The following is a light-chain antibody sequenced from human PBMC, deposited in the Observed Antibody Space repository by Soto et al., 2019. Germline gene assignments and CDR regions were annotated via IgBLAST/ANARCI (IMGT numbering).Light chain of an antibody. CDR2: GAS. CDR3: QHFGGTTFT. Sequence: EIVMTQSPVTLSVSPGERATLSCRASQRFSSNVAWYQQKPGQAPRLLIYGASTRATGIPDRFSGSGSGTHFTLTISRLEPGDFAVYYCQHFGGTTFTFGQGTRLEIK. J-gene: IGKJ5*01. CDR1: QRFSSN. V-gene: IGKV3-20*01.